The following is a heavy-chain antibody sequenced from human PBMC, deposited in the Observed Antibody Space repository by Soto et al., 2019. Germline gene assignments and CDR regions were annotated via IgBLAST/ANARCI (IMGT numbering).Heavy chain of an antibody. Sequence: SVKVSCKASGGTFSSYAISWVRQAPGQGLEWMGGIIPIFGTANYAQKFQGRVTITADESTSTAYMELSSLRSEDTAVYYCAREGGGNSYYFDYWGQGTLVTVSS. V-gene: IGHV1-69*13. D-gene: IGHD2-21*02. CDR1: GGTFSSYA. J-gene: IGHJ4*02. CDR2: IIPIFGTA. CDR3: AREGGGNSYYFDY.